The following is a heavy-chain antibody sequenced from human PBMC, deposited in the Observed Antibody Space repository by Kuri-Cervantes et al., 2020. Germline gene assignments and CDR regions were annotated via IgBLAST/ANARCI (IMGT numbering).Heavy chain of an antibody. CDR1: GFTFSSSA. D-gene: IGHD2-21*02. CDR2: FSGSGDGT. J-gene: IGHJ6*02. Sequence: GESLKISCAASGFTFSSSAMSWVRQAPGKGLEWVSTFSGSGDGTYYADTVQGRSTISRDNAKNTLYLQMNSLRAEDTAVYYCANIRVTNYYGMDVWGQGTPVTVSS. CDR3: ANIRVTNYYGMDV. V-gene: IGHV3-23*01.